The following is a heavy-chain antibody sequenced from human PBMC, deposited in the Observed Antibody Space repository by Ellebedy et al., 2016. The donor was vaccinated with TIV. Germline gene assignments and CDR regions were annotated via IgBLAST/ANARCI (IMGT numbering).Heavy chain of an antibody. D-gene: IGHD6-6*01. CDR2: TYYRSKWYN. CDR3: TRGGSSRGGGLDV. V-gene: IGHV6-1*01. Sequence: SQTLSLTCAISGDSVSSNSATWNWIRQSPSRGLEWLGRTYYRSKWYNDYEVSVKSRITINPDTSKNQFSLQLNSVTPKDTAVYFRTRGGSSRGGGLDVWGQGTTVTVSS. J-gene: IGHJ6*02. CDR1: GDSVSSNSAT.